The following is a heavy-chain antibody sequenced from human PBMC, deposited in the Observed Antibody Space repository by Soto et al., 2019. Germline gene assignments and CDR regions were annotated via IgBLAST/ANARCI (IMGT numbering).Heavy chain of an antibody. CDR2: IYYDGSNK. Sequence: QVQLVESGGGVVQPGRSLRLSCAASGFSFSSYGMHWVRQGPGMGLEWVALIYYDGSNKYYADSVKGRFTISRDNSKNTLYLQMNSLRAEDTAVYYCARDEHPGAYSFGYYLDNWGQGTLVTVSS. CDR1: GFSFSSYG. V-gene: IGHV3-33*01. D-gene: IGHD5-18*01. CDR3: ARDEHPGAYSFGYYLDN. J-gene: IGHJ4*02.